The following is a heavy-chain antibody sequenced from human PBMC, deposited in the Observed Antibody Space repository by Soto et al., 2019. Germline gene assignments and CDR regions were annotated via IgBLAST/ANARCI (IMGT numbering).Heavy chain of an antibody. J-gene: IGHJ6*03. CDR2: INPSGGST. CDR1: GYTFTSYY. V-gene: IGHV1-46*03. D-gene: IGHD6-13*01. CDR3: AGAAAGRHYYYYYMDV. Sequence: ASVKVSCKSSGYTFTSYYMHCVRQAPGQGLEWMGIINPSGGSTSYAQKFQGRVTMTRDTSTSTVYMELSSLRSEDTAVYYCAGAAAGRHYYYYYMDVWGKGTTVTVSS.